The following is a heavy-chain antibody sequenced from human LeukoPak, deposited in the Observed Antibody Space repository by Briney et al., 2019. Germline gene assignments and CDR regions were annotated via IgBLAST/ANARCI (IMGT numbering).Heavy chain of an antibody. Sequence: GGSLRLSCAASGFTFTTYDMSWVRQAPGKGLEWVSAIIGSGGSTYYADSVKGRFTISRDNSKNTLYLQMNSLRAEDTAVYYCAKDHLGYSSGWYAHYYYYYMDVWGKGTTVTISS. D-gene: IGHD6-19*01. CDR2: IIGSGGST. CDR3: AKDHLGYSSGWYAHYYYYYMDV. J-gene: IGHJ6*03. CDR1: GFTFTTYD. V-gene: IGHV3-23*01.